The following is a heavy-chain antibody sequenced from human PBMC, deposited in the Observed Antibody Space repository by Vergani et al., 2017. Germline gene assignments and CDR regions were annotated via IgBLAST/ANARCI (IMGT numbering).Heavy chain of an antibody. Sequence: QVQLQESGPGLVKPSQTLSLTCNVSGGSISSGDSYLSWIRQTPGKGLEWIGYIYHSGYTHYNPSLRSRVTLSVDTSQNQFSLKVTTVTAADTAVYFCARSPSDMVVEEFDCWGQGTLVTVSS. CDR2: IYHSGYT. J-gene: IGHJ4*02. CDR3: ARSPSDMVVEEFDC. CDR1: GGSISSGDSY. D-gene: IGHD2-15*01. V-gene: IGHV4-30-4*08.